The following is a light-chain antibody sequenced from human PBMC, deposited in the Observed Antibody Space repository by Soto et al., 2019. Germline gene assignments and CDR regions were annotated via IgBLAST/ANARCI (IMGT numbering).Light chain of an antibody. CDR3: SSYRSTSTLGV. CDR1: SSDVGAYTY. CDR2: DVS. V-gene: IGLV2-14*03. J-gene: IGLJ1*01. Sequence: QSALTQPASVSGCPGQSITISCSGTSSDVGAYTYVSWYQVHPGEPPKLVIYDVSKRPSGVSNRFSGSKSGNTASLTISGLQAEDEGDYYCSSYRSTSTLGVFGTGTKLTVL.